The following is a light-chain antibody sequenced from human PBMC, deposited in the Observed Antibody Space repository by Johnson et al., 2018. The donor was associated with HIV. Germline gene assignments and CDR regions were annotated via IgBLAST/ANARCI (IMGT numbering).Light chain of an antibody. J-gene: IGLJ1*01. Sequence: QSVLTQPPSVSAAPGQKVTISCSGSNSNIGNNYVSWYQQLPGTAPKLLIYENNKRPSGIPGRFSGSKSDTSGILGITGLLRGDEAAYYCATWDTSLSTGGVFGTGTKVTVL. CDR2: ENN. CDR3: ATWDTSLSTGGV. CDR1: NSNIGNNY. V-gene: IGLV1-51*02.